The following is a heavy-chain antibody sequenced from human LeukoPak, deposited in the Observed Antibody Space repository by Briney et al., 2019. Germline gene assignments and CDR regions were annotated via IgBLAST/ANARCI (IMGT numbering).Heavy chain of an antibody. Sequence: PGGSLRLSCAASGFTFSDYSMNWVRQTPGKGLEWISSISSGSQTIYYADSVKGRFSISRDNARNSLYLQMNSLRAEDTAVYYCAGRQCSTGVRHFDYWGQGTLVTVSS. CDR2: ISSGSQTI. V-gene: IGHV3-21*01. J-gene: IGHJ4*02. D-gene: IGHD2-8*01. CDR3: AGRQCSTGVRHFDY. CDR1: GFTFSDYS.